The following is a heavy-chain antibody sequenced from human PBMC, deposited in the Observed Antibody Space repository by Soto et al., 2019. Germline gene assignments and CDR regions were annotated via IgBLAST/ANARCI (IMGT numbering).Heavy chain of an antibody. CDR2: ISYDGSDR. Sequence: QVQLVESGGGVVQPGRSLRLSCAASGFTFISYGMHWVRQAPVKGLQWVAFISYDGSDRYYEDSVKGRFTISRGNSKNTLYLQINSLRAEDTAVYYCARATNYYYGMDVWGQGTTVTVSS. D-gene: IGHD1-1*01. J-gene: IGHJ6*02. CDR1: GFTFISYG. V-gene: IGHV3-33*05. CDR3: ARATNYYYGMDV.